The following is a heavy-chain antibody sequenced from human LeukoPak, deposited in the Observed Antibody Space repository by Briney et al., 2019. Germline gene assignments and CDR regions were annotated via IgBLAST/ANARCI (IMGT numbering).Heavy chain of an antibody. CDR3: ARKEGSSGYSDY. V-gene: IGHV4-31*03. CDR1: GGSISSGGYY. D-gene: IGHD3-22*01. Sequence: SETLSLTCTVSGGSISSGGYYWSWIRQHPGKGLEWIGYIYYSGSTYYNPSLKSRVTISIDTSKNQFSLKLSSVTAADTAVYYCARKEGSSGYSDYWGQGTLVTVSS. CDR2: IYYSGST. J-gene: IGHJ4*02.